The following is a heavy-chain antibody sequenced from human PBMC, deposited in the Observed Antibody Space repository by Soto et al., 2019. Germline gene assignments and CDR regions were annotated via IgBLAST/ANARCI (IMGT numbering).Heavy chain of an antibody. V-gene: IGHV4-59*01. CDR2: IYYSGST. CDR3: AKSSWTEYFDS. Sequence: LSLTCTVSGGSFSSGYWSWIRQSPGKGLEWIAYIYYSGSTNYNPSLKSRVTTLADTSKNQFSLRLSSVTAADTAVYYCAKSSWTEYFDSWGQGTLVTVSS. CDR1: GGSFSSGY. J-gene: IGHJ4*02. D-gene: IGHD2-2*01.